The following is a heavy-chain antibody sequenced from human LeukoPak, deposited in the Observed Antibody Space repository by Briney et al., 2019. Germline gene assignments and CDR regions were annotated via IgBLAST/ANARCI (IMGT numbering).Heavy chain of an antibody. CDR2: ISGYNGNA. D-gene: IGHD3-22*01. V-gene: IGHV1-18*01. J-gene: IGHJ3*02. CDR1: GYTFTTYG. Sequence: ASVKVSCKASGYTFTTYGINWVRQAPGQGLEWMGWISGYNGNANYAQKLQGRVTMTTDTSTSTAYMELRSLRSDDTAVYYCARHRLPRVYYDSSGYYHAAFDIWGQGTMVTVSS. CDR3: ARHRLPRVYYDSSGYYHAAFDI.